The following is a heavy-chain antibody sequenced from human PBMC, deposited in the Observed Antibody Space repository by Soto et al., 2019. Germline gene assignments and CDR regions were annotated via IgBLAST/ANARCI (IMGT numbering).Heavy chain of an antibody. CDR2: IIPMLAAP. Sequence: QGQLVQSGAEVKKPGSSVKVSCKASGGSFRTYAINWVRQAPGHGIEWMGGIIPMLAAPIYAQKFQGRLTITADESTTTVYMELSRLTSEDTAVYYCARVGPPSPSVIWFFDLWGRGTLVTVS. J-gene: IGHJ2*01. CDR1: GGSFRTYA. CDR3: ARVGPPSPSVIWFFDL. D-gene: IGHD2-21*01. V-gene: IGHV1-69*01.